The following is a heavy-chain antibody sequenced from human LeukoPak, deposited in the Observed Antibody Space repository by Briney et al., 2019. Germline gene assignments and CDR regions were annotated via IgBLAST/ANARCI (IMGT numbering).Heavy chain of an antibody. D-gene: IGHD2-2*01. J-gene: IGHJ6*02. CDR3: ARELEVPAAMGYYYGMDV. CDR1: GYTFTGYY. V-gene: IGHV1-2*02. Sequence: GASVKVSCKASGYTFTGYYMHWVRQAPGQGLEWMGWINPNSGGTNYAQKFQGSVTMTRDTSISTAYMELSRLRSDDTAVYYCARELEVPAAMGYYYGMDVWGLGTTVNVSS. CDR2: INPNSGGT.